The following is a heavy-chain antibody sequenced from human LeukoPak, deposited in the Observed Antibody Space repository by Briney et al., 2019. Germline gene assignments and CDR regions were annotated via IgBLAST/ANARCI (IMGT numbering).Heavy chain of an antibody. CDR3: ARADKQQLVLG. Sequence: GGSLRLSCAASGFTVSSNYMSWVRQAPGKGLEWVSVIYSGGSTYYADSVKGRFTISRDNSKNTLYLQMNSLRAEDTAVYYCARADKQQLVLGWGQGTLVTVSS. J-gene: IGHJ4*02. CDR1: GFTVSSNY. CDR2: IYSGGST. V-gene: IGHV3-53*01. D-gene: IGHD6-13*01.